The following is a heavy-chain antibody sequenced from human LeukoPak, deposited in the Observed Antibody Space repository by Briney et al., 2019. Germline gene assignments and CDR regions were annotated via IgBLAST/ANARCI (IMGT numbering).Heavy chain of an antibody. D-gene: IGHD4-17*01. CDR3: ARPQDYGDGAFDI. CDR1: GGSFSGYY. V-gene: IGHV4-34*01. CDR2: INHSGST. Sequence: SETLSLTCAVYGGSFSGYYWSWIRQPPGKGLEWIGEINHSGSTNYNPSLKSRVTISVDTSKNQFSLKLSSVTAADTAVYYCARPQDYGDGAFDIWGQGTMVTVSS. J-gene: IGHJ3*02.